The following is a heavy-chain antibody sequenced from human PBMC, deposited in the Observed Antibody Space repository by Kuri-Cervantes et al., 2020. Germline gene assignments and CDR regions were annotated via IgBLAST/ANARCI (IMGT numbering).Heavy chain of an antibody. CDR3: ARGEAYYGSGSDQKVGDY. V-gene: IGHV1-69*06. CDR2: IIPMFGTA. J-gene: IGHJ4*02. D-gene: IGHD3-10*01. Sequence: SVKVSCKASGGTFSNYTISWVRQAPGQGLEWMGGIIPMFGTANFAQKFQGRVTITADKFTSTVYMEKSSLRSDDTAVYYCARGEAYYGSGSDQKVGDYWGQGTLVTVSS. CDR1: GGTFSNYT.